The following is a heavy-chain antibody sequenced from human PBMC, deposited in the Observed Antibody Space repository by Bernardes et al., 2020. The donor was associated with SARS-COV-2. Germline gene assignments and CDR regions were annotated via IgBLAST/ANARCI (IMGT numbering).Heavy chain of an antibody. D-gene: IGHD2-8*02. CDR1: GFTFSSYA. CDR3: ARGWSMID. Sequence: GGSLRLSCAASGFTFSSYAMHWVRQAPGKGLEWVAVISYDGSNKYYADSVKGRFTISRDNSKTTLYLQMNSLRAEDTAVYYCARGWSMIDWGQGTLVTVSS. J-gene: IGHJ4*02. CDR2: ISYDGSNK. V-gene: IGHV3-30-3*01.